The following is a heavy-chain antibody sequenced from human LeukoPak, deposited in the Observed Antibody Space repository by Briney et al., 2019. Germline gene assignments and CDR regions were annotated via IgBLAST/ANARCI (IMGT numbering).Heavy chain of an antibody. Sequence: VASVKVSCKASGYTFTSHAMHWVRQAPGQRLEWMGWSNAGNGNTKYSQEFQGRVTITRDTSASTAYMELSSLRSEDMAVYYCARGGSGSYPHYYYGMDVWGQGTTVTVSS. D-gene: IGHD3-10*01. CDR2: SNAGNGNT. V-gene: IGHV1-3*02. CDR1: GYTFTSHA. J-gene: IGHJ6*02. CDR3: ARGGSGSYPHYYYGMDV.